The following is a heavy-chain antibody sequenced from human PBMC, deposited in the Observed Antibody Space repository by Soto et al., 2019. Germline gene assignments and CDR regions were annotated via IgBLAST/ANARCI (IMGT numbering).Heavy chain of an antibody. CDR3: ARDRAPGWAYYYGMDV. J-gene: IGHJ6*02. CDR2: INPSSGST. Sequence: GASVKVSCEASGNTFTSYYMHWVRQAPGQGLGWMGIINPSSGSTSYAQKFQGRVTMTRDTSTSTVYMELSSLRSEDTAVYYCARDRAPGWAYYYGMDVWGQGTTVTV. D-gene: IGHD1-26*01. CDR1: GNTFTSYY. V-gene: IGHV1-46*03.